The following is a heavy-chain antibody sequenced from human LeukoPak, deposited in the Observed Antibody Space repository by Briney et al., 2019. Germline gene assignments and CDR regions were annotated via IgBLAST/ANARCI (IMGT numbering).Heavy chain of an antibody. CDR1: GYTFTGYY. Sequence: GASVKVSCKASGYTFTGYYMHWVRQAPGQGLEWMGWINPNSGGTNYAQKSQGRVTMTRDTSISTAYMELSRLRSDDTAVYYCARNIVGATGPVDYWGQGTLVTVSS. J-gene: IGHJ4*02. V-gene: IGHV1-2*02. CDR2: INPNSGGT. D-gene: IGHD1-26*01. CDR3: ARNIVGATGPVDY.